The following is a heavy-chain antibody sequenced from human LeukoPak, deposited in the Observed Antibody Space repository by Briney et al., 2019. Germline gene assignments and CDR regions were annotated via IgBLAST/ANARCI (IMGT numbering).Heavy chain of an antibody. CDR3: ARGGRGVVDFYGMDV. J-gene: IGHJ6*02. CDR1: GYTFTSYG. CDR2: ISAYNGNT. V-gene: IGHV1-18*01. Sequence: AASVKVSCKASGYTFTSYGVSWVRQAPGQGLEWMGWISAYNGNTNYAQKLQGRVTMTTDTSTSTAYMELRSLRSDDTAVYYCARGGRGVVDFYGMDVWGQGTTVTVSS. D-gene: IGHD3-3*01.